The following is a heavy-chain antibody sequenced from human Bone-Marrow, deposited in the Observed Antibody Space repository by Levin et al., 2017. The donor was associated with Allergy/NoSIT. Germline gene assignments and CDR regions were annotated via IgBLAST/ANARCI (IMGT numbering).Heavy chain of an antibody. Sequence: GESLKISCAASNFIFGDYAMSWVRQAPGKGLEWVSTINDDSGDTPPSYSAERTHYAESVKGRFTISRDNSKNTLFLQMNSLRDEDTAVYYCAKGRGTYEGAFASWGQGTLVSVSS. CDR1: NFIFGDYA. CDR2: INDDSGDTPPSYSAERT. V-gene: IGHV3-23*01. D-gene: IGHD3-16*01. J-gene: IGHJ3*01. CDR3: AKGRGTYEGAFAS.